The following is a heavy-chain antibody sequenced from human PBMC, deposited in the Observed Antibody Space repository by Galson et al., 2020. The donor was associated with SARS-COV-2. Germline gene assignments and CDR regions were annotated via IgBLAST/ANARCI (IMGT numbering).Heavy chain of an antibody. D-gene: IGHD1-7*01. CDR2: INPLIGTT. Sequence: ASVKVSCKASGYTFTTYYMHWVRQAPGQGLEWMGVINPLIGTTNYAQKFQGRVTMTSDTSTSTFYMDLSSLRSEDTAVYFCAREGASGTTAYHLDYWGQGTLVTVSA. V-gene: IGHV1-46*01. J-gene: IGHJ4*02. CDR3: AREGASGTTAYHLDY. CDR1: GYTFTTYY.